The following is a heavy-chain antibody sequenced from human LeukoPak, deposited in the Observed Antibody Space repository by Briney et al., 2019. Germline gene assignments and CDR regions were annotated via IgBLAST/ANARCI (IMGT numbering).Heavy chain of an antibody. V-gene: IGHV3-48*04. CDR3: ARSIAARPDY. CDR1: GFPFSTHS. Sequence: GGSLRLSCAASGFPFSTHSLNWVRQAPGKGLEWVSYISSSSSTIYYADSVKGRFTISRDDAKNSLYLQMNSLRAEDTAVYYCARSIAARPDYWGQGTLVTVSS. CDR2: ISSSSSTI. J-gene: IGHJ4*02. D-gene: IGHD6-6*01.